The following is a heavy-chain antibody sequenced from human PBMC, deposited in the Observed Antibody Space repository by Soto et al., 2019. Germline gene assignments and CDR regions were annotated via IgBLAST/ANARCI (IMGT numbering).Heavy chain of an antibody. CDR2: ISAYNGNI. CDR1: GYIFPSCT. Sequence: QVQLVQSGAEVKKPGASVKVSCKAPGYIFPSCTISWGRQAPGQGLEWMGWISAYNGNIKDAQKFQGRFTMTTDTSTSTAYKELRSLTSDDTAMYYCAIANYGDNDYWGQGTLVTVSS. V-gene: IGHV1-18*01. J-gene: IGHJ4*02. D-gene: IGHD4-17*01. CDR3: AIANYGDNDY.